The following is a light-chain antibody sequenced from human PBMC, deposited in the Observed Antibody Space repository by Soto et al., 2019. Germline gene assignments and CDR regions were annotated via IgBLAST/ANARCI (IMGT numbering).Light chain of an antibody. J-gene: IGLJ1*01. CDR1: SSDVGAYDF. V-gene: IGLV2-14*03. Sequence: QSVLTPPASVSGSPGQSISISCTGSSSDVGAYDFVSWYQQHPDKAPKLVIFDVNKRPSGVSNRFSGSKSGNAASLTISGLQAEDEADYYCTSYTTIATYVFGTGTKLTVL. CDR3: TSYTTIATYV. CDR2: DVN.